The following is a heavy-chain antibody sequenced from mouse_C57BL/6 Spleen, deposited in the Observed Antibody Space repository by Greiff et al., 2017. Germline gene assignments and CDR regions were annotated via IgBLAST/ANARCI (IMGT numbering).Heavy chain of an antibody. CDR3: TRRGYGSFFAY. V-gene: IGHV1-15*01. Sequence: VQLQESGAELVRPGASVTLSCKASGYTFTDYEMHWVKQTPVHGLEWIGAIDPETGGTAYNQKFKGKAILTADKSSSTAYMELRSLTSEASAVYYCTRRGYGSFFAYWGQGTLVTVSA. CDR1: GYTFTDYE. CDR2: IDPETGGT. D-gene: IGHD1-1*01. J-gene: IGHJ3*01.